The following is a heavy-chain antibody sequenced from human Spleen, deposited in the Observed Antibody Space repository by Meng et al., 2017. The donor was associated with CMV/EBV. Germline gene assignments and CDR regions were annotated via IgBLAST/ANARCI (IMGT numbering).Heavy chain of an antibody. Sequence: AVSGGSISSSNWWNWVRQPPGKGLEWIGEIYHSGSTNYNPSLKSRVTISVDKSKNQFSLTLSSVTAADTAVYYCARVEGGSSSPFDFWGQGTLVTVS. V-gene: IGHV4-4*02. D-gene: IGHD6-13*01. J-gene: IGHJ4*02. CDR1: GGSISSSNW. CDR2: IYHSGST. CDR3: ARVEGGSSSPFDF.